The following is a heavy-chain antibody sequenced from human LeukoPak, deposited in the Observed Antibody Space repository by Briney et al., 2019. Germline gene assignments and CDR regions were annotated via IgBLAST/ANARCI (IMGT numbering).Heavy chain of an antibody. D-gene: IGHD6-19*01. V-gene: IGHV3-15*01. Sequence: PGGSVTLTCAAPGFTFSNAWMSWLRQPPGKGLDWVGLINSNTDGGTTEYAAPVKGRFNISRDDSKNTLYLQMNSLKTEDTAVYYCTTVDGREYYYYYMDVWGKGTTVTVSS. CDR1: GFTFSNAW. CDR3: TTVDGREYYYYYMDV. J-gene: IGHJ6*03. CDR2: INSNTDGGTT.